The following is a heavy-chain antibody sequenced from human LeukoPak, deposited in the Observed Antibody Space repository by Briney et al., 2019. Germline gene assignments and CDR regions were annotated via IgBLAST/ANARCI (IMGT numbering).Heavy chain of an antibody. CDR1: GGTFSSYA. V-gene: IGHV1-69*13. D-gene: IGHD4/OR15-4a*01. J-gene: IGHJ4*03. CDR3: ARARESLTTRYFDY. CDR2: IIPIFGTA. Sequence: ASVKVSCKASGGTFSSYAISWVRQAPGQGLEWMGGIIPIFGTANYAQKFQGRVTITADESTSTAYMELSSLRSEDTAVYYCARARESLTTRYFDYWGQGTTVTVSS.